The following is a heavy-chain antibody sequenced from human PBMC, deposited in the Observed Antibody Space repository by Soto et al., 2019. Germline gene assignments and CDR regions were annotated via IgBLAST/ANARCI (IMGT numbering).Heavy chain of an antibody. CDR2: ISAYNGNT. V-gene: IGHV1-18*01. Sequence: QVQLVQSGAEVKKPGASVKVSCKASGYTFTSYGISWVRQAPGQGLEWMGWISAYNGNTNYAQKLQGRVTMTTVTSTSTADMELRSLRSDDTAVYYCARDRRYTAMGDGMDVWGQGTTVTVSS. CDR3: ARDRRYTAMGDGMDV. CDR1: GYTFTSYG. D-gene: IGHD5-18*01. J-gene: IGHJ6*02.